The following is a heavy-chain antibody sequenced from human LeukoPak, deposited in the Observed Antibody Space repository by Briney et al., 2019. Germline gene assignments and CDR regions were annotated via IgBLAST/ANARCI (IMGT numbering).Heavy chain of an antibody. D-gene: IGHD1-1*01. V-gene: IGHV4-59*01. CDR1: GASISSFY. CDR2: IYYSGST. CDR3: ARDGPTGFDY. Sequence: KPSETLSLTCTISGASISSFYWSWIRQPPGKGLEWIGYIYYSGSTNYNPSLKSRVTISVDTSKNQFSLKLSSVTAADTAVYYCARDGPTGFDYWGQGTLVTVSS. J-gene: IGHJ4*02.